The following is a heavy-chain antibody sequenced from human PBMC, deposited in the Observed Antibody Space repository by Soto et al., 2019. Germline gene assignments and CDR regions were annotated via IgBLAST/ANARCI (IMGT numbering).Heavy chain of an antibody. V-gene: IGHV1-69*06. CDR1: RGTFGSYA. Sequence: GGSVKVSCKASRGTFGSYAITLVRQAPGQGLEWVGRIIPIFGTTNYAQNLHGRVTISADKSTLTSYMELHSLTSDDTALYYCARDRTDSGYYTNWLDPWGQGTLVTVSS. D-gene: IGHD3-22*01. CDR2: IIPIFGTT. J-gene: IGHJ5*02. CDR3: ARDRTDSGYYTNWLDP.